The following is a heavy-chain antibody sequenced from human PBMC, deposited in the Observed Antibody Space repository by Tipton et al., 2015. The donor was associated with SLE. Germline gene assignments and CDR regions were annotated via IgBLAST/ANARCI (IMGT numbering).Heavy chain of an antibody. Sequence: LRLSCTVSGGSINSESYFWGWIRQPPGKGLEWIGTVSYRGITYHYPSLKSRVSISVDTSKNQISLKLNSVTAADTAVYYCARDPGAVAGYFDYWGQGTLVTVSS. CDR1: GGSINSESYF. J-gene: IGHJ4*02. V-gene: IGHV4-39*07. CDR3: ARDPGAVAGYFDY. CDR2: VSYRGIT. D-gene: IGHD6-19*01.